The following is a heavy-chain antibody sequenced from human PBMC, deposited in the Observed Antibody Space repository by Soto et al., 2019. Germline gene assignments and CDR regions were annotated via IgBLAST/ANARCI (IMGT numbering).Heavy chain of an antibody. CDR1: GGTFGTYG. V-gene: IGHV1-69*14. CDR2: IIPASDTE. D-gene: IGHD2-21*02. Sequence: QVHLVQSGAEVKKPGSSVNISCKASGGTFGTYGLNWVRQFPGQGLEWMGGIIPASDTENYAQKFQGRVTNTADKWTNTAHMQMDSLTSDDTAVYYCATAVTAGTYYNYGLDVWGQGTTVTVS. J-gene: IGHJ6*02. CDR3: ATAVTAGTYYNYGLDV.